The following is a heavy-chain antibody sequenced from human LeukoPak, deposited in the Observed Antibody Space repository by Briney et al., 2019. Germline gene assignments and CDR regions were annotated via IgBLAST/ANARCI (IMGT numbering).Heavy chain of an antibody. CDR1: GDSISGYY. J-gene: IGHJ5*02. D-gene: IGHD5-18*01. Sequence: SETLSLTCTVSGDSISGYYWSWIRQPAGKRLEWIGRIYTSETTNYNPSLRSRVTMSIDTSKNQFSLRLSSVTAADTAVYYCARGLDRGYSYGNWFDPWGQGTLVTVSS. CDR2: IYTSETT. V-gene: IGHV4-4*07. CDR3: ARGLDRGYSYGNWFDP.